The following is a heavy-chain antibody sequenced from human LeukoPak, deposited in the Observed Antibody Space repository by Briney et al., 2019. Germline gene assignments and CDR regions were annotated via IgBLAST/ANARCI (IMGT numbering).Heavy chain of an antibody. Sequence: GGSLRLSCAASGFTFSSYAMSWVRQAPGKGLEWVSAISGSGGSTYYADSVKGRFTISRDNSKNTLYLQMISLRAEDTAVYYCAIPPPFILRRFGGGDERIDYWGQGPLVSVSS. CDR1: GFTFSSYA. CDR2: ISGSGGST. CDR3: AIPPPFILRRFGGGDERIDY. V-gene: IGHV3-23*01. J-gene: IGHJ4*02. D-gene: IGHD2-21*02.